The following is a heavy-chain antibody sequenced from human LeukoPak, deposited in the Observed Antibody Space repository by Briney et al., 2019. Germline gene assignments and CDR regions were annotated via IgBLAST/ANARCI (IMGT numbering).Heavy chain of an antibody. Sequence: GGSLRLSCAASGFTFSSYAMSWVRQAPGKGLEWVSAISGSGGSTYYADSVKGRFTISRDNSKNTLYLQMNSLRAEDTAVYYCAKVDCSSTSCPPNRWLDPWGQGTLVTVSS. CDR2: ISGSGGST. V-gene: IGHV3-23*01. D-gene: IGHD2-2*01. CDR3: AKVDCSSTSCPPNRWLDP. CDR1: GFTFSSYA. J-gene: IGHJ5*02.